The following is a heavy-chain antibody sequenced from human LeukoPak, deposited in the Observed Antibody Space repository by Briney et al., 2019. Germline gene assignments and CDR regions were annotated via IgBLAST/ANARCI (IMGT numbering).Heavy chain of an antibody. D-gene: IGHD2-15*01. Sequence: GGSLRLSCAASRFTFSDYWMHWVRQAPGKGLVWVSRINSDASRPSYADSVKGRFTISRDNAKNILYLQMNSPRVEDTALYYCARETREAGSGDHQTDSFDVWGQGTMVSVSS. CDR2: INSDASRP. V-gene: IGHV3-74*01. CDR1: RFTFSDYW. J-gene: IGHJ3*01. CDR3: ARETREAGSGDHQTDSFDV.